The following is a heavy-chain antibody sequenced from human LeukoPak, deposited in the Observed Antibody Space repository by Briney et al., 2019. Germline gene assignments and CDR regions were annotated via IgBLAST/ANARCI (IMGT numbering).Heavy chain of an antibody. CDR1: GGSFSGYY. D-gene: IGHD2-21*01. Sequence: PSETLSLTCAVYGGSFSGYYWSWIRQPPGKGLEWIGEINHSGSTNYNPSLKSRVTISVDTSKNQFSLKLSSVTAADTAVYYCARGRRGRSISGYYYYYYMDVLGKGTTVTVSS. CDR2: INHSGST. J-gene: IGHJ6*03. V-gene: IGHV4-34*01. CDR3: ARGRRGRSISGYYYYYYMDV.